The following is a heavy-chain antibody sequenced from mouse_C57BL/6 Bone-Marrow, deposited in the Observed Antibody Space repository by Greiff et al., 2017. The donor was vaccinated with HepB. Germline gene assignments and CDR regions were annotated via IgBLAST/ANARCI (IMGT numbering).Heavy chain of an antibody. CDR1: GFTFSDYY. J-gene: IGHJ4*01. V-gene: IGHV5-12*01. CDR3: ARRGTTVTPYYAMDY. D-gene: IGHD1-1*01. Sequence: EVQVVESGGGLVQPGGSLKLSCAASGFTFSDYYMYWVRQTPEKRLEWVAYISNGGGSTYYPDTVKGRFTISRDNAKNTLYLQMSRLKSEDTAMYYCARRGTTVTPYYAMDYWGQGTSVTVSS. CDR2: ISNGGGST.